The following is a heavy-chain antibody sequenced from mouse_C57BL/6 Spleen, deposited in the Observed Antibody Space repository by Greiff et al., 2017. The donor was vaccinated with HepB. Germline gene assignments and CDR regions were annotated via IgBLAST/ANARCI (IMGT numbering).Heavy chain of an antibody. Sequence: QVQLQQPGAELVMPGASVKLSCKASGYTFTSYWMHWVKQRPGQGLEWIGEIDPSDSYTNYNQKFKGKSTLTVDKSSSTAYMQLSSLTSEDSAVYYCARRADGYFFAYWGQGTLVTVSA. D-gene: IGHD2-3*01. V-gene: IGHV1-69*01. CDR1: GYTFTSYW. CDR3: ARRADGYFFAY. CDR2: IDPSDSYT. J-gene: IGHJ3*01.